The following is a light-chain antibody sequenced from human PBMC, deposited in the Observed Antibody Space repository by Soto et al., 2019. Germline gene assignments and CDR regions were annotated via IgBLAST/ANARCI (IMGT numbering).Light chain of an antibody. CDR1: QTSYSN. CDR2: GAS. CDR3: QQRSNWLWT. Sequence: IVMTQSPATLSVSPGERATLSCRAGQTSYSNVSWYQQKPAQAPRLLIYGASTRATGIPARFSGSGSGTAFTLTISSLQSEDFAVYSCQQRSNWLWTFGQGTKVDI. V-gene: IGKV3-15*01. J-gene: IGKJ1*01.